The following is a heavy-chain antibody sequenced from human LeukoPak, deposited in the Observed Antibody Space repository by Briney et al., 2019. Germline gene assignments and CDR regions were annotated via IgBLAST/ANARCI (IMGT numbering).Heavy chain of an antibody. Sequence: GGSLRLSCAASGFTFSSYWMHWVRQAPGKGLVGVSRINSDGSSTSYADSVKGRFTISRDNAKNTLYLQMNSLRAEDTAVYYCALYGDYGAFDIWGQGTMVAVSS. V-gene: IGHV3-74*01. CDR2: INSDGSST. J-gene: IGHJ3*02. D-gene: IGHD4-17*01. CDR1: GFTFSSYW. CDR3: ALYGDYGAFDI.